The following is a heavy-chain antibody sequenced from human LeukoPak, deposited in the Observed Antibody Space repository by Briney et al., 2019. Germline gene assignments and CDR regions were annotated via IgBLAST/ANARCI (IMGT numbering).Heavy chain of an antibody. CDR1: GFTFSSYS. V-gene: IGHV3-21*01. J-gene: IGHJ4*02. D-gene: IGHD6-13*01. CDR3: ARGRRIAAAGLYYFDY. CDR2: ISSSSSYI. Sequence: GGSQRLSCAASGFTFSSYSMNWVRQAPGQGLEWVSSISSSSSYIYYADSVKGRFTISRDNAKNSLYLQMNSLRAEDTAVYYCARGRRIAAAGLYYFDYWGQGTLVNVSS.